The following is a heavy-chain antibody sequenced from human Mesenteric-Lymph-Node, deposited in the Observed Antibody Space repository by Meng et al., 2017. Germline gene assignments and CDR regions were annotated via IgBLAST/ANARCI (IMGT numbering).Heavy chain of an antibody. J-gene: IGHJ4*02. CDR1: GGSISSSNW. D-gene: IGHD1-7*01. CDR2: IYHSGST. CDR3: GRDQGRELINH. Sequence: QVQLQEAGPGLVKPSGTVSLTCAFSGGSISSSNWWSWVRQPPGKGLEWIGEIYHSGSTNYNPSLKSRVDISVDKSKNQFYLSLFSVTAADTAVYYCGRDQGRELINHWGQGTLVTVSS. V-gene: IGHV4-4*02.